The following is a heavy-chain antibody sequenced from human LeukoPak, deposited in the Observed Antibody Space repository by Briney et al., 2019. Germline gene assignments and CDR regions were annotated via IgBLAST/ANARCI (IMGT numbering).Heavy chain of an antibody. D-gene: IGHD3-9*01. V-gene: IGHV3-23*01. Sequence: GGSLRLSCAASGFTFSSYGMSWVRQAPGKGLEWVSAISGSGGSTYYADSVKGRFTISRDNAKNSLYLQMNSLRAEDTAVYYCARGRAGYDILTGYYRGRESDDYWGQGTLVTVSS. CDR3: ARGRAGYDILTGYYRGRESDDY. CDR2: ISGSGGST. J-gene: IGHJ4*02. CDR1: GFTFSSYG.